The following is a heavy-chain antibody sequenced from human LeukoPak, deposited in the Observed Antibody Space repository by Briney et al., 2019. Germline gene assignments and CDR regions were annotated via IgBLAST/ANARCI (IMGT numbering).Heavy chain of an antibody. J-gene: IGHJ3*02. CDR1: GFTFRFYA. Sequence: GGSLRLSCAASGFTFRFYAMTWVRQAPGKGLEWVSGITGDASVTYDADSVKGRFNISRDNSKNTLYLQLNSLRVEDTAVYYCAKAYSTSLYGDAFHIWSQGTMVTVSP. CDR2: ITGDASVT. D-gene: IGHD6-13*01. CDR3: AKAYSTSLYGDAFHI. V-gene: IGHV3-23*01.